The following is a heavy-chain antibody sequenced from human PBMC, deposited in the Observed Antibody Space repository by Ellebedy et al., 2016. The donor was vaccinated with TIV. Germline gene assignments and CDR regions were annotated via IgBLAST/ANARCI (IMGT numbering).Heavy chain of an antibody. CDR1: GDKFSNNG. J-gene: IGHJ4*02. D-gene: IGHD2-15*01. CDR2: IIPTYGTA. Sequence: SVKVSXXVSGDKFSNNGISWVRQAPGQGLEWMGGIIPTYGTAKYAQKFQGSVTNTADKSTTTAYMELSSLKSEDTAVYYCAREFCNGGSCYRFFDSWGQGTLVTVSS. CDR3: AREFCNGGSCYRFFDS. V-gene: IGHV1-69*06.